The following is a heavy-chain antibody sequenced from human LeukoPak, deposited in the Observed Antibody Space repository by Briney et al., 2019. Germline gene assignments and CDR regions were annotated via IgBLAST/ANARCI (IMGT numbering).Heavy chain of an antibody. CDR1: GFTFSSYD. Sequence: GGSLRLSCAASGFTFSSYDMTWVLQTPGKGLYWVSGICSSGSTIYYADSVKGRFTISRDNAKNSLYLQMNSLRAEDTAVYYCARPLRGMATIYGMDVWGQGTTVTVSS. V-gene: IGHV3-48*03. D-gene: IGHD5-24*01. CDR2: ICSSGSTI. CDR3: ARPLRGMATIYGMDV. J-gene: IGHJ6*02.